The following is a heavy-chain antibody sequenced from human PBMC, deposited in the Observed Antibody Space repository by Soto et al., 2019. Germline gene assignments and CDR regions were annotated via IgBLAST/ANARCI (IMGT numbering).Heavy chain of an antibody. CDR1: GFTFSSYW. CDR3: ARDSSGYYVPLDY. CDR2: IKQDGSEK. D-gene: IGHD3-22*01. V-gene: IGHV3-7*03. J-gene: IGHJ4*02. Sequence: SGGSLRLSCAASGFTFSSYWMSWVRQAPGKGLEWVANIKQDGSEKYYVDSVKGRFTISRDNAKNSLYLQMNSLRAEDTAVYYCARDSSGYYVPLDYWGQGTLVTVSS.